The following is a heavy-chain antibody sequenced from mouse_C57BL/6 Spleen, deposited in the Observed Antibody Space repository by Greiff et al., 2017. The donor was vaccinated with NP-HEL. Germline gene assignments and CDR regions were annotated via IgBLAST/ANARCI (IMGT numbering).Heavy chain of an antibody. CDR2: IYPGDGDT. Sequence: VQLQQSGPELVKPGASVKISCKASGYAFSSSWMNWVKQRPGKGREWIGRIYPGDGDTNYNGKFKGKATLTADKSSSTAYMQLSSLTSEDSAVYFCARSTMVTTYFDYWGQGTTLTVSS. V-gene: IGHV1-82*01. CDR3: ARSTMVTTYFDY. J-gene: IGHJ2*01. D-gene: IGHD2-2*01. CDR1: GYAFSSSW.